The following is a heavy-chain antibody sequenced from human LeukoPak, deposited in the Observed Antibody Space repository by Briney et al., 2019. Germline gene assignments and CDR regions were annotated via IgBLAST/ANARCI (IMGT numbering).Heavy chain of an antibody. CDR1: GFTFSSYW. V-gene: IGHV3-74*01. J-gene: IGHJ5*02. D-gene: IGHD6-6*01. CDR2: INGDGSST. Sequence: GGSLRLSCAASGFTFSSYWMHWVRQAPGKGLVWVSHINGDGSSTNYADSVKGRFTISRDNAKNTLYLQMNSLRAEGTAVYYCARTGIAARPTVWFDPWGQGTLVTVSS. CDR3: ARTGIAARPTVWFDP.